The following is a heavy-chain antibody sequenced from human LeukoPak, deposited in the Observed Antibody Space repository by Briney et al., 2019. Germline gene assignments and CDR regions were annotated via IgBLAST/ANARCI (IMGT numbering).Heavy chain of an antibody. D-gene: IGHD6-13*01. Sequence: PSETLSLTCTVSGGSISSYYWSWIRQPPGKGLEWIGYIYYSGSTNYNPSLKSRVTISVDTSKNQFSLKLSSVTAADTAVYYCARGGSSSWYPFNYWGQGTLVTVSS. CDR3: ARGGSSSWYPFNY. CDR2: IYYSGST. J-gene: IGHJ4*02. V-gene: IGHV4-59*12. CDR1: GGSISSYY.